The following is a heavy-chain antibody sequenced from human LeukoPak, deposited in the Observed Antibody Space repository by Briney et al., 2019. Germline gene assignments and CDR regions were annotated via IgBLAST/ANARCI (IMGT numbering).Heavy chain of an antibody. CDR1: GFTFSSYG. J-gene: IGHJ4*02. CDR3: AKLGDSSGYFSNLFDY. Sequence: GRSLRLSCAASGFTFSSYGMSWVRQAPGKGLEWVSGISGSSGTTHSADSVKCRFTISRDNSKNTLYLQMNSLRAEDTAVYYCAKLGDSSGYFSNLFDYWGQGTLVTVSS. D-gene: IGHD3-22*01. V-gene: IGHV3-23*01. CDR2: ISGSSGTT.